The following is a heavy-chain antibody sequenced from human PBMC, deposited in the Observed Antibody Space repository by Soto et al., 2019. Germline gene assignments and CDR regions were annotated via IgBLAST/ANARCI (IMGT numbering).Heavy chain of an antibody. D-gene: IGHD1-7*01. V-gene: IGHV4-31*03. Sequence: SETLSLTCTVSGGSISSGGYYWSWIRQHPGKGLEWIGYIYYSGSTYYNPSLRSRVTISVDTSKKQISLKLNSVTAEDTDVYYFARETGTNLGYYYGMDVWGQGTTVTVSS. J-gene: IGHJ6*02. CDR2: IYYSGST. CDR3: ARETGTNLGYYYGMDV. CDR1: GGSISSGGYY.